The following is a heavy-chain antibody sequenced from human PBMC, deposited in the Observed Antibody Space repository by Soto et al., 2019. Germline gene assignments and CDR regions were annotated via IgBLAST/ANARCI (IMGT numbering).Heavy chain of an antibody. CDR3: ARGSYFSGGSCQTINWFDP. D-gene: IGHD2-15*01. Sequence: SETLSLTSAVYGGSFSGYYWSWIRQPPGKGLEWIGEINHSGSTNYNQSLKSRVTISVDTSKNQFSLKLSSVTAADTAVYYCARGSYFSGGSCQTINWFDPWRQGTLVTSPQ. CDR2: INHSGST. V-gene: IGHV4-34*01. J-gene: IGHJ5*02. CDR1: GGSFSGYY.